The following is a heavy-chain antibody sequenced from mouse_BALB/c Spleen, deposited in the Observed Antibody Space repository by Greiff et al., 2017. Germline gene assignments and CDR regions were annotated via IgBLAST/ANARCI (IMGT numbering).Heavy chain of an antibody. V-gene: IGHV1-7*01. J-gene: IGHJ4*01. Sequence: QVQLQQSGAELAKPGASVKMSCKASGYTFTSYWMHWVKQRPGQGLEWIGYTNPSTGYTEYNQKFKDKATLTADKSSSTAYMQLSSLTSEDSAVYYCARGDGNYWGQGTSVTVSS. CDR2: TNPSTGYT. CDR3: ARGDGNY. CDR1: GYTFTSYW. D-gene: IGHD2-1*01.